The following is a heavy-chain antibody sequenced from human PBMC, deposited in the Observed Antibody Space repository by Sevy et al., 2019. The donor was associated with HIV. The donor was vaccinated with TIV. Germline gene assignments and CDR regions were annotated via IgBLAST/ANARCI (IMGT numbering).Heavy chain of an antibody. D-gene: IGHD2-15*01. V-gene: IGHV3-7*02. J-gene: IGHJ4*02. CDR2: INPDGNKI. CDR3: VRAIQLAASY. CDR1: AINIRDYW. Sequence: GGSLRLSCEASAINIRDYWMNWVRQAPGKGLEWVANINPDGNKIYYAESVKGRFTNSRDSAKNSVFLQMTSLRAENTAVYYCVRAIQLAASYWGQGMLVTVSS.